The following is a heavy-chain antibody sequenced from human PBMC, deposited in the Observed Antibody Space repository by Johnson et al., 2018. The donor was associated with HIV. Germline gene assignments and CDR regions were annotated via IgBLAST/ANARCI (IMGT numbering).Heavy chain of an antibody. V-gene: IGHV3-7*01. CDR1: GFSFSDYW. Sequence: VQLVESGGGVVRPGGSLRLSCAASGFSFSDYWMSWVRQAPGKGLEWVANIKQDGSEKYYVDSVKGRFTISRDNAKNSLYLQMNSLRAEDTAVYYCARARVIAGAFDIWGQGTMVTVSS. CDR3: ARARVIAGAFDI. CDR2: IKQDGSEK. D-gene: IGHD2-21*01. J-gene: IGHJ3*02.